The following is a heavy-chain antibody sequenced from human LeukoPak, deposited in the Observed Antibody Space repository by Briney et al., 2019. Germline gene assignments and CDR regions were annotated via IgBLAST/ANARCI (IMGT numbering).Heavy chain of an antibody. CDR2: IIPIFGTA. Sequence: ASVKVSCKASGGTFSSYAISWVRQAPGQGLEWMGGIIPIFGTANYAQKFQGRVTITADESTSTAYMELSSLRSEDTAVYYCASCAVEVVPAAISGYYYYGMDVWGQGTTVTVSS. D-gene: IGHD2-2*01. CDR3: ASCAVEVVPAAISGYYYYGMDV. J-gene: IGHJ6*02. CDR1: GGTFSSYA. V-gene: IGHV1-69*13.